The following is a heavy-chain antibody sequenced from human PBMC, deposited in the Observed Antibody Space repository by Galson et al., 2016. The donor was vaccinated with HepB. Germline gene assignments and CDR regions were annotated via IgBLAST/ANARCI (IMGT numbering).Heavy chain of an antibody. CDR1: GYTFSNYY. CDR3: ARVEIMGNSSGYAWRWYFYKYAMDV. J-gene: IGHJ6*02. CDR2: INPNGGST. V-gene: IGHV1-46*04. Sequence: SVKVSCKASGYTFSNYYMHWVRQAPGQGLEWMGIINPNGGSTSYAQKLQGRLTMTSDTSSSTVYMELSSLRSEDTAVYYCARVEIMGNSSGYAWRWYFYKYAMDVWGQGTTVTVSS. D-gene: IGHD3-22*01.